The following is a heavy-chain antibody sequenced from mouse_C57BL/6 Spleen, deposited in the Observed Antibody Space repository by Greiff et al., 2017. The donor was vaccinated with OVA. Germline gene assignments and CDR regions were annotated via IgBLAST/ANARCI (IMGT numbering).Heavy chain of an antibody. CDR2: IWRGGST. D-gene: IGHD2-4*01. J-gene: IGHJ4*01. CDR3: AKKGDYDGGDYAMDY. V-gene: IGHV2-5*01. Sequence: VHLVESGPGLMQPSQSLSITCTVSGFSLTSYGVHWVRQSPGKGLEWLGVIWRGGSTDYNAAFMSRLSITKDNSKSQVFFKMNSLQADDTAIYYCAKKGDYDGGDYAMDYWGQGTSVTVSS. CDR1: GFSLTSYG.